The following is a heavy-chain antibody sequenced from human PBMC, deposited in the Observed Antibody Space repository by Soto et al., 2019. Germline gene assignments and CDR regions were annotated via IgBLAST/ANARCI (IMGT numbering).Heavy chain of an antibody. D-gene: IGHD2-2*01. J-gene: IGHJ6*03. CDR1: GFTFSSYG. CDR3: AKEIHCSSTSCYAYYYYYMDV. CDR2: ISYDGSNK. V-gene: IGHV3-30*18. Sequence: GGSLRLSCAASGFTFSSYGMHWVRQAPGKGLEWVAVISYDGSNKYYADSVKGRFTISRDNSKNTLYLQMNSLRAEDTAVYYCAKEIHCSSTSCYAYYYYYMDVWGKGTTVTVSS.